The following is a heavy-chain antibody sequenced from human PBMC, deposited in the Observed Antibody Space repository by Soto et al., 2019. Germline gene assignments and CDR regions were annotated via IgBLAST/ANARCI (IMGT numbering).Heavy chain of an antibody. CDR2: ISGSGGDT. CDR1: GFTFRSFA. Sequence: GGSLRLSCAASGFTFRSFAMSWVRQAPGKGLEWVSGISGSGGDTYYADSVKGRFTISRDNSKNTLYLQMNSLRAEDTAVYYCAKDGARIDLGDAFDIWGQGTMVTVSS. J-gene: IGHJ3*02. D-gene: IGHD2-15*01. V-gene: IGHV3-23*01. CDR3: AKDGARIDLGDAFDI.